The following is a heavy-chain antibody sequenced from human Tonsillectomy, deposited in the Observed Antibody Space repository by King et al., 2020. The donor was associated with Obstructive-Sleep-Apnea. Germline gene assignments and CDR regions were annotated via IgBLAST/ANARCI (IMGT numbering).Heavy chain of an antibody. CDR2: ITSSSSTI. CDR3: ARDRISLTYGMDV. J-gene: IGHJ6*02. V-gene: IGHV3-48*04. CDR1: GFTFSRYS. D-gene: IGHD2-21*01. Sequence: VQLVESGGGLVQPGGSLRLSCAASGFTFSRYSMNWVRQAPGKGLEWVSYITSSSSTIYYADSVKGRFTISRDNAKNSLYLQMNSLRADDTAVYYCARDRISLTYGMDVWGQGTTVTVSS.